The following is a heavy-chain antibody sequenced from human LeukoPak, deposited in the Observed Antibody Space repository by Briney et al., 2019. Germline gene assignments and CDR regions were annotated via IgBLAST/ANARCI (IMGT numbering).Heavy chain of an antibody. J-gene: IGHJ1*01. CDR3: AREGVVVPAAILG. CDR1: GGSISSYY. V-gene: IGHV4-59*01. Sequence: PSETLSLTCTVSGGSISSYYWSWIRQPPGKGLEWIGYIYYSGSTNYNPSLKSRVTISVDTSKNQFSLKLSSVTAADTAVYYCAREGVVVPAAILGWGQGTLVTVSS. CDR2: IYYSGST. D-gene: IGHD2-2*02.